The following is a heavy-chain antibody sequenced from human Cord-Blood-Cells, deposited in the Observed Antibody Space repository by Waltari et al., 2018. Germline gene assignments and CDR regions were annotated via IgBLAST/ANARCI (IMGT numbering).Heavy chain of an antibody. Sequence: EVQLVESGGCLVQPGGSLSLSCPASGFPVSSYWMSWVRQAPGKGLEWVANIKQDGSEKHYVDSVKGRFTISRDNAKNSLYLQMNRLRAEDTAVYYCARLIPTIFGVVWGQGTLVTVSS. CDR1: GFPVSSYW. CDR2: IKQDGSEK. CDR3: ARLIPTIFGVV. V-gene: IGHV3-7*01. D-gene: IGHD3-3*01. J-gene: IGHJ4*02.